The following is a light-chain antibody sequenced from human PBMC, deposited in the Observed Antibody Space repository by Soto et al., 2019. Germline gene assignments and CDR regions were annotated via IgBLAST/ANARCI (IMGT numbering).Light chain of an antibody. V-gene: IGKV2-28*01. J-gene: IGKJ1*01. CDR1: QSLLHSNGYNY. Sequence: DIVMTQSPLSLPVTPGEPASISCRSSQSLLHSNGYNYLDWYLQKPGQAPQLLIYLGSNRSSRVPDRFSGSGSGTDFTLKISRVEAEDFGVYYCMQALQTLPTCGQGTKVEIK. CDR3: MQALQTLPT. CDR2: LGS.